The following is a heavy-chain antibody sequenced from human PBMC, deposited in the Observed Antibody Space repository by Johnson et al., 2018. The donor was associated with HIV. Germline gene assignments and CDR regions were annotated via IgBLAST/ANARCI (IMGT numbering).Heavy chain of an antibody. V-gene: IGHV3-33*03. D-gene: IGHD3-22*01. CDR3: AKDTRYYDSSGYPTEAFDI. CDR2: IWYDGSHK. J-gene: IGHJ3*02. Sequence: QVQLVESGGGLVKPGGSLRLSCAASGFTFSDYYMSWIRQAPGKGLEWVAVIWYDGSHKYYTDSVKGRFTISRDNAKDSVYLQMNSLRTEDTAFYYCAKDTRYYDSSGYPTEAFDIWGQGTMVTVSS. CDR1: GFTFSDYY.